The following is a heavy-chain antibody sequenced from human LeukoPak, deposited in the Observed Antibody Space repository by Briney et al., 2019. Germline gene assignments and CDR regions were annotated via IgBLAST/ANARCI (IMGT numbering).Heavy chain of an antibody. Sequence: SETLSLTCTVSGGSISSHYWSWIRQPPGKGLEWIGYIYYSGSTNYNPSLKSRVTISVDTSKNQFSLKLSSVTAADTAVYYCASLTVTGRRDYFDCWGQGTLVTVSS. CDR3: ASLTVTGRRDYFDC. CDR1: GGSISSHY. D-gene: IGHD4-17*01. J-gene: IGHJ4*02. V-gene: IGHV4-59*11. CDR2: IYYSGST.